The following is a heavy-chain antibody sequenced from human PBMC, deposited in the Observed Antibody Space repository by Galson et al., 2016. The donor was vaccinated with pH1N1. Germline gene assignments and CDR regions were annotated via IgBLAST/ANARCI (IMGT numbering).Heavy chain of an antibody. CDR1: GYTFVAYY. CDR3: IRDLGRLRDY. D-gene: IGHD3-16*01. J-gene: IGHJ4*02. CDR2: IDPSGGGS. V-gene: IGHV1-46*03. Sequence: SVKASCKASGYTFVAYYFHWVRQAPGQGLDWIGVIDPSGGGSIYVQRFQTRVSMTRDTSTSTVYMELSDLKSEDTAVYYCIRDLGRLRDYWGQGTLVTVSS.